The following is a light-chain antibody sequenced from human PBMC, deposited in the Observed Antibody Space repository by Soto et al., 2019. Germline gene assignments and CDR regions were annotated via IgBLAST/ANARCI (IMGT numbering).Light chain of an antibody. CDR1: QSVSNNY. J-gene: IGKJ1*01. V-gene: IGKV3-20*01. CDR2: GAS. CDR3: QQYGSSGT. Sequence: EIVLTQSPGTLSLSPGERATLSCRASQSVSNNYLAWYQQKPGQAPRRLIYGASNRATGIPDRFSGSGSGTDFTLTISRREPEDFAVYYCQQYGSSGTLGQGTKVEIK.